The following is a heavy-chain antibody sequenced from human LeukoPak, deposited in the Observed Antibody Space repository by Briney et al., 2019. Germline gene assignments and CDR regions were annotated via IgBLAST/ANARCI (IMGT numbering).Heavy chain of an antibody. CDR3: ARDQGTSVTAMVGGHFDY. V-gene: IGHV3-33*01. CDR2: IWYDGSNR. J-gene: IGHJ4*02. D-gene: IGHD4-17*01. Sequence: PGGSLRLSCAASGFTFRGNGMHWVRQAPGKGLGWVAIIWYDGSNRYYADSVKGRFTISRDNSKNTLFLQMNSLTAEDTAVYYCARDQGTSVTAMVGGHFDYWGPGTLVTVSS. CDR1: GFTFRGNG.